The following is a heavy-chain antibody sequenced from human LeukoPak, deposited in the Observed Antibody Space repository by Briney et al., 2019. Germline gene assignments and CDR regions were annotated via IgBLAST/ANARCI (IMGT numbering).Heavy chain of an antibody. CDR1: GYSFTTYG. CDR2: ISAYNGNT. V-gene: IGHV1-18*01. CDR3: ARDSVAVRPGWFDP. Sequence: ASVKVSCKASGYSFTTYGVHWVRQAPGQGLAWMGWISAYNGNTKYAQKFQGRVTMTTDTSTSTAYMELRSLRSDDTAVYYCARDSVAVRPGWFDPWGQGTLVTVSS. D-gene: IGHD6-6*01. J-gene: IGHJ5*02.